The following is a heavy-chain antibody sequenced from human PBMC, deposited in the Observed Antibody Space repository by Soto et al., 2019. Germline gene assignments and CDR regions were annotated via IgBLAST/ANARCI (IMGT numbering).Heavy chain of an antibody. V-gene: IGHV4-31*03. D-gene: IGHD2-2*01. CDR2: IYYSGTT. Sequence: SETLSITCTVSGGSISSGGYYWSWIRQHPGKGLEWIGYIYYSGTTYYNPSLKSRVTISVDTSKNQFSLKLSSVSAADTALYYCARCSLVVVPAPGFDPWGRGTLVTVS. CDR3: ARCSLVVVPAPGFDP. CDR1: GGSISSGGYY. J-gene: IGHJ5*02.